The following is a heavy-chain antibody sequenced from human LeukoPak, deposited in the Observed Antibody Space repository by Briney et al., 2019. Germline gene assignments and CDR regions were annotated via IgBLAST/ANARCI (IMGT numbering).Heavy chain of an antibody. D-gene: IGHD3-10*01. Sequence: GPLRLSCAASGFTFSNYAVSWGRKAPGRGLEWVSAISAGGGSTYYADSVKGRFTISRDNSKNTLYLQMNSLRAEDTAVYYCAKSYYGGEYWGQGTLVTVSS. CDR1: GFTFSNYA. J-gene: IGHJ4*02. CDR2: ISAGGGST. CDR3: AKSYYGGEY. V-gene: IGHV3-23*01.